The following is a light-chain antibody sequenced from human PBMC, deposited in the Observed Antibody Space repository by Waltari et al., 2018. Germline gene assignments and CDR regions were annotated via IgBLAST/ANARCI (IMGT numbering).Light chain of an antibody. Sequence: QSALTQPASVSGSPGQSITISCTESSSDVGSHNFVSWYQQHPGKAPKGMIFEDNKRTAVLSYRFSGSKSGKPASLTVSGLQADGEAAYYCCAYAGGSPRWVFGGGTMLTVL. J-gene: IGLJ3*02. CDR1: SSDVGSHNF. CDR3: CAYAGGSPRWV. CDR2: EDN. V-gene: IGLV2-23*01.